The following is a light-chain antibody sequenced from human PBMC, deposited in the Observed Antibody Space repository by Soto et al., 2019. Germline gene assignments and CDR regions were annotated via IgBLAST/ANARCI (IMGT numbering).Light chain of an antibody. CDR1: DIGSKG. V-gene: IGLV3-21*01. Sequence: SYELTQPPSVSVAPGKTASIFCGGNDIGSKGVHWYQQKPGQAPVLVIYSDTDLPPVITERFSGSNSANLATLTISRVEAGDEADYYCQVWDSGGANVVFGGGTKLTVL. CDR2: SDT. CDR3: QVWDSGGANVV. J-gene: IGLJ2*01.